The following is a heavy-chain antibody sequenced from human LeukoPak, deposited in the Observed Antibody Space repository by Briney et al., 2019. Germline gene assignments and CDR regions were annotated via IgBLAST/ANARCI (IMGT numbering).Heavy chain of an antibody. CDR1: GYTFTSYG. Sequence: ASVKVSCKASGYTFTSYGISWVRQAPGQGLEWMGWISAYNGNTNYAQKLQGRVTMTTDTSTSTAYMELRSLRSDDTAVYYCARGNVLRYFDWLLQAWGQGTLVTVSS. V-gene: IGHV1-18*01. J-gene: IGHJ5*02. CDR2: ISAYNGNT. CDR3: ARGNVLRYFDWLLQA. D-gene: IGHD3-9*01.